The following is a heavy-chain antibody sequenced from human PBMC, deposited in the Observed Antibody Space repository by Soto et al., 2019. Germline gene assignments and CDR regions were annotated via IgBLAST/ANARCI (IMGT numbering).Heavy chain of an antibody. J-gene: IGHJ6*02. CDR3: AKDFTPWFGDYFYYYYGMDV. D-gene: IGHD4-17*01. CDR2: MSYDGSK. Sequence: QVQLVESGGGVVQPGRSLRLSCAAAGFTFSSYGMHWVRQAPGTGLEWVAVMSYDGSKYYADTVKGRFTISRDNSKNTVYLQINSLRPEDTTVYYCAKDFTPWFGDYFYYYYGMDVWGQGTTVTVSS. V-gene: IGHV3-30*18. CDR1: GFTFSSYG.